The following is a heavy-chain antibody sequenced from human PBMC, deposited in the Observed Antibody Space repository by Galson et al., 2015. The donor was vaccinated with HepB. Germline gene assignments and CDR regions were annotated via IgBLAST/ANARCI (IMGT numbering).Heavy chain of an antibody. D-gene: IGHD6-13*01. CDR3: ARVKGIASPLDY. CDR2: ISYDVNNK. J-gene: IGHJ4*02. Sequence: SLRLSCAASGFTFSTYAMHWVRQAPGKGLEWVTVISYDVNNKYYADSVKGRFTISRDNSKNTLYLQMSSLRAEDMAVYYCARVKGIASPLDYWGQGTLVTVSS. V-gene: IGHV3-30*04. CDR1: GFTFSTYA.